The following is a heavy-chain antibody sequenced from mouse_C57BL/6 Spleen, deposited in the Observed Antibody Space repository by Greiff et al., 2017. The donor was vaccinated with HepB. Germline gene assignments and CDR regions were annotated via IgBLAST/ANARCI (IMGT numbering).Heavy chain of an antibody. CDR2: IYPGSGST. J-gene: IGHJ4*01. V-gene: IGHV1-55*01. CDR3: ARDYGSSPRGYYAMDY. CDR1: GYTFTSYW. Sequence: VQLQQPGAELVKPGASVKMSCKASGYTFTSYWITWVKQRPGQGLEWIGDIYPGSGSTNYNEKFKSKATLTVDTSSSTAYMQLSSLTSEDSAVYYCARDYGSSPRGYYAMDYWGQGTSVTVSS. D-gene: IGHD1-1*01.